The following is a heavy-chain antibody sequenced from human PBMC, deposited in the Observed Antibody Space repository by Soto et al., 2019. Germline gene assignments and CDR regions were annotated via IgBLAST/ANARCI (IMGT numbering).Heavy chain of an antibody. CDR1: GYSFTSLD. Sequence: ASVKVSCKASGYSFTSLDINWVRQTAGRGLEWMGWMQPSTGRTGYAQKFQGRVTMTRDTSINTAYMELTTLTSDDTAFYYCARGVSAGVDYWGQGTRVTVSS. V-gene: IGHV1-8*01. J-gene: IGHJ4*02. D-gene: IGHD1-26*01. CDR2: MQPSTGRT. CDR3: ARGVSAGVDY.